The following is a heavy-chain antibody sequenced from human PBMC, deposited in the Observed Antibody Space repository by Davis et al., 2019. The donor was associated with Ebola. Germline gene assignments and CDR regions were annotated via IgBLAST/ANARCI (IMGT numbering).Heavy chain of an antibody. Sequence: GESLKISCAASGFTFSSYAMHWVRQAPGKGLEWVAVISYDGSNKYYADSVKGRFIISRDNSKNTLYLQMNSLRAEDTAVYYCASGTAAWFWGQGTLVTVSS. CDR3: ASGTAAWF. V-gene: IGHV3-30-3*01. D-gene: IGHD1-14*01. J-gene: IGHJ4*02. CDR2: ISYDGSNK. CDR1: GFTFSSYA.